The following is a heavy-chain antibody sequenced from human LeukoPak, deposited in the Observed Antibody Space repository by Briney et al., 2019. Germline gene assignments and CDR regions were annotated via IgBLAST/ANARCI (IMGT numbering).Heavy chain of an antibody. J-gene: IGHJ6*02. V-gene: IGHV4-39*01. CDR3: ATHPGSGGNYNYNMDV. Sequence: SETLSLTCIVSLGSTRDGRYYWGWIRQPPGKGLEWIGRIDKSGSTSYNPSLRSRVTISVDTSKNQFSLNLISVTAADTPVYYSATHPGSGGNYNYNMDVWGQGTTVTVSS. CDR1: LGSTRDGRYY. D-gene: IGHD2-15*01. CDR2: IDKSGST.